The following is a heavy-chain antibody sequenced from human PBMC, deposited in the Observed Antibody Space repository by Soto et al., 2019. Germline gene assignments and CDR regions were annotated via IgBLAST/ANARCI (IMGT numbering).Heavy chain of an antibody. J-gene: IGHJ4*02. CDR2: INHSGST. D-gene: IGHD3-10*01. CDR3: ARSVMVRGVISLYDY. CDR1: GGSFSGYY. Sequence: SETLSLTCAVYGGSFSGYYWSWIRQPPGKGLEWIGEINHSGSTNYNPSLKSRVTISVDTSKNQFSLKLSSVTAADTAVYYCARSVMVRGVISLYDYWGQGTLVTVSS. V-gene: IGHV4-34*01.